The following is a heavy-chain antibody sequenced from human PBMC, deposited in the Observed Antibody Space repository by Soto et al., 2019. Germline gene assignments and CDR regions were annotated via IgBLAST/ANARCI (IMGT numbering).Heavy chain of an antibody. CDR3: AKYNGDYDILTGYYTYNWFDP. V-gene: IGHV3-53*01. CDR1: GFTVISNY. Sequence: PWGSLRLSCAASGFTVISNYISFCRQSPVKWLEWVSVIYSGGSTYYADSVKGRFTISRDNSKNTLYLQMNSLRAEDTAVYYCAKYNGDYDILTGYYTYNWFDPWGQGTLVTVSS. D-gene: IGHD3-9*01. J-gene: IGHJ5*02. CDR2: IYSGGST.